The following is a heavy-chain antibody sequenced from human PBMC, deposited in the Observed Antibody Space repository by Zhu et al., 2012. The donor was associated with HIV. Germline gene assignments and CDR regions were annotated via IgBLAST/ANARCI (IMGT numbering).Heavy chain of an antibody. CDR2: IRSKANSYAT. Sequence: EVQLVESGGGLVQPGGSLKLSCAASGFTFFSGSAMHWVRQASGKGLEWVGRIRSKANSYATAYAASVKGRFTISRDDSKNTAYLQMNSLKTEDTAVYYCTRLPRYYYDSSGYRYEYFQHWGQGTLVTVSS. J-gene: IGHJ1*01. D-gene: IGHD3-22*01. CDR1: GFTFFSGSA. CDR3: TRLPRYYYDSSGYRYEYFQH. V-gene: IGHV3-73*02.